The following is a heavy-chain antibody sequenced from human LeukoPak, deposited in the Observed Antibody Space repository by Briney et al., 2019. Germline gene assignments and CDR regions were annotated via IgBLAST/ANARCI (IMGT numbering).Heavy chain of an antibody. CDR2: ITGSGDST. CDR1: GVSFSSYA. J-gene: IGHJ4*02. CDR3: AFGPHQQWLLADY. D-gene: IGHD6-19*01. Sequence: PGGSLRLSCAVSGVSFSSYAVGWVRQTPGKGLQLVSAITGSGDSTFYADSVNGRFTVSRDNSKNTLYLQMRSLRADDTALYYCAFGPHQQWLLADYWGQGTLVTVSS. V-gene: IGHV3-23*01.